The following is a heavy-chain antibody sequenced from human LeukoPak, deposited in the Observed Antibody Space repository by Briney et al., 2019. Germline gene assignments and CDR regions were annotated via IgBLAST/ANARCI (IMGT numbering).Heavy chain of an antibody. J-gene: IGHJ4*02. CDR3: AKDVGKWESLHFFDY. CDR2: ISVSGAST. Sequence: GGAVPLSRLTCGLILRHNPMRWVGQPPGTGLAWVAGISVSGASTYDADSVKGRFTISRDDSRNTLYLQMNSLRGDDTAVYYCAKDVGKWESLHFFDYWGQGTLVTVSS. V-gene: IGHV3-23*01. CDR1: GLILRHNP. D-gene: IGHD1-26*01.